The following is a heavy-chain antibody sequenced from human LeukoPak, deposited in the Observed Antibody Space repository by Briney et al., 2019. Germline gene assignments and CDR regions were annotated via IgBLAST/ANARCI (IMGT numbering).Heavy chain of an antibody. J-gene: IGHJ4*02. V-gene: IGHV3-23*01. D-gene: IGHD2-2*01. CDR1: GFTFSSYA. CDR3: AKDDVYCSSTSCYSGDY. CDR2: ISGSGGST. Sequence: GGSLRLSCAASGFTFSSYAMSWVRQAPGKGLEWVSVISGSGGSTYYADSVKGRFTISRDNSKNTLYLQMNSLRAEDTAVYYCAKDDVYCSSTSCYSGDYWGQGTLVTVSS.